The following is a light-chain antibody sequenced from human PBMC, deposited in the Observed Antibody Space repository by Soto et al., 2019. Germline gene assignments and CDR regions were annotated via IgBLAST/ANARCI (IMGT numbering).Light chain of an antibody. J-gene: IGKJ3*01. CDR2: GAS. CDR1: QSVSSSY. Sequence: EIVLTQSPGTLSLSPGERATLSCRASQSVSSSYLAWYQQKPGQAPTLLLYGASSRATGIPDRFSGSGSGTDFTLTISRLEPEDFAVYYCQQYGSSPATFGPGTKVDIK. V-gene: IGKV3-20*01. CDR3: QQYGSSPAT.